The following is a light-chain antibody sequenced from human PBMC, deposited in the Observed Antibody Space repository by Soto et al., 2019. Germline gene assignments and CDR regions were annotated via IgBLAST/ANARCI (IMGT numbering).Light chain of an antibody. V-gene: IGKV3-15*01. CDR1: QSVSSN. J-gene: IGKJ2*01. CDR2: GAS. CDR3: QHYNNWPPLYP. Sequence: EIVMRQSPATLSVCPGERATLSCRASQSVSSNLAWYQQKHGQAPRLLIYGASTRATGIPARFSGSGSGTEFTLTISCLQSEDFVVYYCQHYNNWPPLYPFARGTKVDIK.